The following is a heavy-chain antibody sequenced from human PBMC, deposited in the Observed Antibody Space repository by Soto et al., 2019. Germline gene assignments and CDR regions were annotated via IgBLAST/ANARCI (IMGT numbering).Heavy chain of an antibody. CDR1: GFTFSSYS. J-gene: IGHJ4*02. CDR3: ASSLVGATTVHDY. D-gene: IGHD1-26*01. Sequence: VQLVESGGGVVQSGRSLRLSCAASGFTFSSYSMNWVRQAPGKGLEWVSSISSSSSYIYYADSVKGRFTISRDNAKNSLYLQMNSLRAEDTAVYYCASSLVGATTVHDYWGQGTLVTVSS. V-gene: IGHV3-21*01. CDR2: ISSSSSYI.